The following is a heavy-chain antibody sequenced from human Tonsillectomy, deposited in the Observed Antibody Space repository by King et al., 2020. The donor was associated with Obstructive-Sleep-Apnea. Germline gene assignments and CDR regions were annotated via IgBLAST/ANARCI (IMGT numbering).Heavy chain of an antibody. Sequence: QLVESGGGVVQPGGSLRLSCAASGFTFSSYGMHWVRQAPGKGLEWVAFIRYDGSNKYYADSVKDRFTISRDNSKNTLYLQMNSLRAEDTAVYYCAKDKRIAVADGTVFDYWGQGTLVTVSS. J-gene: IGHJ4*02. CDR3: AKDKRIAVADGTVFDY. CDR1: GFTFSSYG. CDR2: IRYDGSNK. V-gene: IGHV3-30*02. D-gene: IGHD6-19*01.